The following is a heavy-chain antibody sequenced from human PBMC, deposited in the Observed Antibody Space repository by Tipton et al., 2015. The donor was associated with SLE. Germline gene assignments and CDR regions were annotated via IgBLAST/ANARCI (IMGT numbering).Heavy chain of an antibody. J-gene: IGHJ3*02. CDR3: AKEGASFEAFDI. D-gene: IGHD3-16*01. V-gene: IGHV3-23*01. CDR1: GFTFSSYW. CDR2: ISGSGGST. Sequence: SLRLSCAASGFTFSSYWMSWVRQAPGKGLEWVSAISGSGGSTYYADSVKGRFTISRDNSKNTLYLQMNSLRAEDTAVYYCAKEGASFEAFDIWGQGTMVTVSS.